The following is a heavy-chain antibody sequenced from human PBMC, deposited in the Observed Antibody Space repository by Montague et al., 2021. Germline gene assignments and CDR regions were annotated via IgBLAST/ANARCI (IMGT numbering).Heavy chain of an antibody. Sequence: SLRLSCAASGFSFNVYGMHWVRQAPGKGLEWVAVVGHDGNYEKYAGSVRGRFIVSRDNSRTTLYLQLNSLRAEDTAVYYCARDFRVGTYFDYLGQGTLVTVSS. V-gene: IGHV3-33*01. J-gene: IGHJ4*02. D-gene: IGHD1-26*01. CDR3: ARDFRVGTYFDY. CDR2: VGHDGNYE. CDR1: GFSFNVYG.